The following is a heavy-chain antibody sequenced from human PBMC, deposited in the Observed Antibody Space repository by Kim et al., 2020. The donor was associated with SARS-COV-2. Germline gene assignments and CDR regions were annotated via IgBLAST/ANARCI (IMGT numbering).Heavy chain of an antibody. CDR3: ARELLEIAVAGSSDCWFDP. CDR1: GGSISSSSYY. D-gene: IGHD6-19*01. CDR2: IYYSGST. J-gene: IGHJ5*02. V-gene: IGHV4-39*07. Sequence: SETLSLTCTVSGGSISSSSYYWGWIRQPPGKGLEWIGSIYYSGSTYYNPSLKSRVTISVDTSKNQFSLKLSSVTAADTAVYYCARELLEIAVAGSSDCWFDPWGQGTLVTVSS.